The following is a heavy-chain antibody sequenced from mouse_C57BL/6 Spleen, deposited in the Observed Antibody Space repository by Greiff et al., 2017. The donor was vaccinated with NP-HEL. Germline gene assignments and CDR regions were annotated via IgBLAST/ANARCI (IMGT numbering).Heavy chain of an antibody. CDR3: ARGDYYGSSLYWFAY. CDR1: GFTFSDYG. J-gene: IGHJ3*01. V-gene: IGHV5-17*01. Sequence: DVKLVESGGGLVKPGGSLKLSCAASGFTFSDYGMHWVRQAPEKGLEWVAYISSGSSTIYYADTVKGRFTISRDNAKNTLFLQMTSLRSEDTAMYYCARGDYYGSSLYWFAYWGQGTLVTVSA. D-gene: IGHD1-1*01. CDR2: ISSGSSTI.